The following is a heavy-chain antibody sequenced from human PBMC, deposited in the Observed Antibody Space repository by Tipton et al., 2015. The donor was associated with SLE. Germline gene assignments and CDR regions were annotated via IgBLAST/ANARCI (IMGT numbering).Heavy chain of an antibody. CDR2: INHSGST. J-gene: IGHJ6*03. D-gene: IGHD6-25*01. CDR1: GGSFSGYY. Sequence: TLSLTCAVYGGSFSGYYWSWIRQPPGKGLEWIGEINHSGSTNYNPSLKSRVTISVDTSKNQFSLKLSSVTAADTAVYYRARGTKIAAARYYYYMDVWGKGTTVTVSS. CDR3: ARGTKIAAARYYYYMDV. V-gene: IGHV4-34*01.